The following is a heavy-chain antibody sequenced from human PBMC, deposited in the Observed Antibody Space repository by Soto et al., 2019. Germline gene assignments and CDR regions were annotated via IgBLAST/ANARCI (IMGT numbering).Heavy chain of an antibody. D-gene: IGHD6-19*01. CDR1: GFSLSNARMG. Sequence: QVTLKESGPVLVKPTETLTLTCTVSGFSLSNARMGVSWIRQPPGKALEWLAHIFSNDEKSYSTSLKSRLTISXXTXKXXVVLTMTNMDPVDTATYYCARISDSGSGWSRWFDPWGQGTLVTVSS. CDR3: ARISDSGSGWSRWFDP. J-gene: IGHJ5*02. CDR2: IFSNDEK. V-gene: IGHV2-26*01.